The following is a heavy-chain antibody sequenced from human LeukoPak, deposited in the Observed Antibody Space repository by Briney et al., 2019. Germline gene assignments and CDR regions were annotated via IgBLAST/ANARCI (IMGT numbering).Heavy chain of an antibody. J-gene: IGHJ4*01. V-gene: IGHV4-59*01. D-gene: IGHD3-10*01. CDR2: IYYSGST. CDR3: ARASGSYLLFDY. CDR1: GGSISSYY. Sequence: PSETLPLTCSVSGGSISSYYWNWIRQPPGKGLEWIGYIYYSGSTNYNPSLKSRVTISVDASKNQFSLKLSSVTAADTAVYYCARASGSYLLFDYWGHGTLVTVSS.